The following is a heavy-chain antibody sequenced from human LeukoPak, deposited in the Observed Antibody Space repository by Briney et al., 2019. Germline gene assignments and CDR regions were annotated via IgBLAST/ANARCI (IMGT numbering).Heavy chain of an antibody. J-gene: IGHJ4*02. D-gene: IGHD3-10*01. V-gene: IGHV1-2*06. CDR1: GYTFTCYY. CDR2: INPNSGGT. CDR3: ARVQTAMVPYYFDY. Sequence: GASXXVXCKASGYTFTCYYMHWVRQAPGQGLEWMGRINPNSGGTNYAQKFQGRVTMTRDTSISTAYMELSRLRSDDTAVYYCARVQTAMVPYYFDYWGQGTLVTVSS.